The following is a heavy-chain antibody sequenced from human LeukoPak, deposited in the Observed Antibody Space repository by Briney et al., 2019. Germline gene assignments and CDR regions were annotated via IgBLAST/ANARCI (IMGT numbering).Heavy chain of an antibody. J-gene: IGHJ4*02. CDR1: GFTFSSYW. D-gene: IGHD1-1*01. CDR2: IDTDGATT. Sequence: GGSLRLSCAASGFTFSSYWMHWVRQVPGKGLVWVSRIDTDGATTTYADSVKGRFTISRDNAKNTLYLQMTSLGAEDTALYYCARDPWGYRAGVMDFWGLGTLVTVSS. CDR3: ARDPWGYRAGVMDF. V-gene: IGHV3-74*01.